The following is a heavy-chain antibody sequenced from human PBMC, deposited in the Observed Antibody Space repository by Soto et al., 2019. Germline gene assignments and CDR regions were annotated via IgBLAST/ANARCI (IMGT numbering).Heavy chain of an antibody. J-gene: IGHJ4*02. Sequence: SETLSLTCTVSGGSISSYYWSWIRQPPGKGLEWIGYIYYSGSTNYNPSLKSRVTISVDTSKNQFSLKLSSVTAADTAVYYCARGCIVGATWGSGVYYFDYWGQGTLVTVSS. CDR1: GGSISSYY. V-gene: IGHV4-59*01. D-gene: IGHD1-26*01. CDR2: IYYSGST. CDR3: ARGCIVGATWGSGVYYFDY.